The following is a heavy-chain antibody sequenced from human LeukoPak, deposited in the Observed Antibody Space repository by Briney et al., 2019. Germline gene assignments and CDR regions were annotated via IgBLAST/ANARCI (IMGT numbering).Heavy chain of an antibody. CDR3: AREGVRGGHFDY. D-gene: IGHD3-16*01. CDR1: GYTFTGYY. Sequence: ASVKVSCKASGYTFTGYYMHWVRQAPGQGLEWMGWINPNSGGTNYAQKSQGRVTMTRDTSISTAYMELSRLRSDDPAVYYCAREGVRGGHFDYWGQGTLSPSPQ. V-gene: IGHV1-2*02. CDR2: INPNSGGT. J-gene: IGHJ4*02.